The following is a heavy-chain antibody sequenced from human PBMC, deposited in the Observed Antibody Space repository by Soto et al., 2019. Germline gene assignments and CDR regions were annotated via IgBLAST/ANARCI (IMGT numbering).Heavy chain of an antibody. V-gene: IGHV4-59*01. CDR2: IYNFGIT. D-gene: IGHD2-2*01. J-gene: IGHJ4*02. CDR3: AICQLTISPFEY. CDR1: GGSIGSYY. Sequence: SETLSLTFAVGGGSIGSYYWSWIRQPPGKGLEWIGYIYNFGITNYNRSLKSRVTISRDTSNKRFSLKLRSVTAADRDVYYCAICQLTISPFEYWGQGTLVTVS.